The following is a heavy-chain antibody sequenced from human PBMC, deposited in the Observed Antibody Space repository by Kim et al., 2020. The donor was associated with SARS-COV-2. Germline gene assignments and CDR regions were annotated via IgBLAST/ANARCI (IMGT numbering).Heavy chain of an antibody. V-gene: IGHV3-23*03. CDR2: IYSGGSST. J-gene: IGHJ4*02. CDR3: ATTTSGWIFDY. CDR1: GFTFSTYA. Sequence: GGSLRLSCAASGFTFSTYAMSWVRQAPGMGLEWVSTIYSGGSSTFYADSVKGRFTISRDNSKNMLYLQINSLRAEDTAVYYCATTTSGWIFDYWGQGTMVTVSS. D-gene: IGHD6-19*01.